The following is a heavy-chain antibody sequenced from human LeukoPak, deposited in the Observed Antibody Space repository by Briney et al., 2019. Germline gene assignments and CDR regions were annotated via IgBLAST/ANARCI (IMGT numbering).Heavy chain of an antibody. CDR3: ARAVVVVAATRFDY. D-gene: IGHD2-15*01. V-gene: IGHV4-30-2*01. CDR2: IYHSGST. J-gene: IGHJ4*02. CDR1: GGSISSGGYY. Sequence: SQTLSLTCTVSGGSISSGGYYWSWIRQPPGKGLEWIGYIYHSGSTYYNPSLKSRVTISVDRSKNQFSLKLSSVTAADTAVYYCARAVVVVAATRFDYWGRGTLVTVSS.